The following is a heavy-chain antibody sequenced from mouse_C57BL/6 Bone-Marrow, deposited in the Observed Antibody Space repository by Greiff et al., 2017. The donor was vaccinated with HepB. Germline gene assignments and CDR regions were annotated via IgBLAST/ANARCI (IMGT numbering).Heavy chain of an antibody. V-gene: IGHV5-17*01. Sequence: EVKVEESGGGLVKPGGSLKLSCAASGFTFSDYGMHWVRQAPEKGLEWVAYISSGSSTIYYADTVKGRFTISRDNAKNTLFLQMTSLRSEDTAMYYCASPVYYDYDWYFDVWGTGTTVTVSS. J-gene: IGHJ1*03. CDR2: ISSGSSTI. CDR3: ASPVYYDYDWYFDV. CDR1: GFTFSDYG. D-gene: IGHD2-4*01.